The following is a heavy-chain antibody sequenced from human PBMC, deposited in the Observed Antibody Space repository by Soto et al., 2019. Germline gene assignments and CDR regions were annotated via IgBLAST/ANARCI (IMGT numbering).Heavy chain of an antibody. V-gene: IGHV4-59*08. CDR1: GGSISSYY. CDR3: ARHYGAFDI. J-gene: IGHJ3*02. D-gene: IGHD3-16*01. CDR2: IYYSGST. Sequence: SENLSLTCTVSGGSISSYYWSWIRQPPGKGLEWIGYIYYSGSTNYNPSLKSRVTISVDTSKNQFSLKLSSVTAADTAVYYCARHYGAFDICGQGTMVTVSS.